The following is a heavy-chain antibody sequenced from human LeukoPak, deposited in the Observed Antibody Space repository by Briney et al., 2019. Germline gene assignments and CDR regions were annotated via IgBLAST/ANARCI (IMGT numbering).Heavy chain of an antibody. Sequence: SETLSLTCAVYGGSFSGYYWSWIRQPPGKGLEWIGEINHSGSTNYNPSLKSRVTISVDTSKNQFSLKLSSVTAAETAVYYCARAIRITMVRGVIITSRIGNWFDPWGQGTLVTVSS. J-gene: IGHJ5*02. CDR2: INHSGST. CDR1: GGSFSGYY. D-gene: IGHD3-10*01. CDR3: ARAIRITMVRGVIITSRIGNWFDP. V-gene: IGHV4-34*01.